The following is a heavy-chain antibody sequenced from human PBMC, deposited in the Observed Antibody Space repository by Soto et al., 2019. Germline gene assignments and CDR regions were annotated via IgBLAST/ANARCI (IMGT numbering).Heavy chain of an antibody. D-gene: IGHD3-22*01. CDR1: GFTFSTYA. J-gene: IGHJ4*02. CDR3: AKNPGYYYDSTGYHFDY. V-gene: IGHV3-23*01. Sequence: GGSLRLSCADSGFTFSTYAMSWVRQAPGKGLEWVSTIGESGTNTYYADSVKGRFTISRDNSKNTLYLQMVSLRAEDTAVYYCAKNPGYYYDSTGYHFDYWGQGTLVTVSS. CDR2: IGESGTNT.